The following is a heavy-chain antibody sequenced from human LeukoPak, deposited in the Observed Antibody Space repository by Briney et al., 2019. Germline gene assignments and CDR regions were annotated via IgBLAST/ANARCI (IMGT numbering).Heavy chain of an antibody. D-gene: IGHD3-22*01. Sequence: GGSPRLSCAASGFTFSSYAMNWVRQAPGKGLEWVSAISGSGGSTYYADSVKGRFTISRDNSKNTLYLQMNSLRVEGTAIYFCAKDSTYDSSGYYDYWGQGTLVTVSS. CDR1: GFTFSSYA. CDR3: AKDSTYDSSGYYDY. V-gene: IGHV3-23*01. CDR2: ISGSGGST. J-gene: IGHJ4*02.